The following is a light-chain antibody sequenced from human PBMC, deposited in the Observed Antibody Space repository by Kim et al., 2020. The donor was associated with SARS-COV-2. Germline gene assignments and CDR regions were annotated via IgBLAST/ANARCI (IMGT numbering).Light chain of an antibody. CDR1: QSLSRIY. CDR2: GTS. CDR3: QQYSNSLGT. Sequence: LSPGEGATLSCRASQSLSRIYLAWYQQRLGQAPRLLIYGTSTRATGIPARFSGSGSGTDFTLTISRLEPEDFAVYYCQQYSNSLGTFGQGTKLEI. V-gene: IGKV3-20*01. J-gene: IGKJ2*02.